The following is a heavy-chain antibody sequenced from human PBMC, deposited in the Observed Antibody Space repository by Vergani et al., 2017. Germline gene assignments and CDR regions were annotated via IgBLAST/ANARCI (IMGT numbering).Heavy chain of an antibody. CDR2: VSFRGDT. Sequence: QVKLQESGPGLVKPSETLSLTCTVSGASVNSYYWSWIRQPPGKGLEWMGYVSFRGDTLYDPSVKGRMTISLNTSSNQFSLYLTSVTAADTAVYYCTRSRICYGAESHEYWGQGTLVTVSS. CDR1: GASVNSYY. D-gene: IGHD4/OR15-4a*01. V-gene: IGHV4-59*02. J-gene: IGHJ4*02. CDR3: TRSRICYGAESHEY.